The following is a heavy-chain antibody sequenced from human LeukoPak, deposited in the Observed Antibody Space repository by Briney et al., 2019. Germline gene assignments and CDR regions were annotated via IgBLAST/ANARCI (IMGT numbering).Heavy chain of an antibody. CDR3: ARDTSY. Sequence: GGSLRLSCAASGFTFSSYSMNWVRQAPGKGLEWVSCISSSSTIYYADSVKGRFTISRDNAKNSLYLQMNSLRAEDTAVYYCARDTSYWGQGTLVTVSS. CDR1: GFTFSSYS. CDR2: ISSSSTI. J-gene: IGHJ4*02. V-gene: IGHV3-48*04.